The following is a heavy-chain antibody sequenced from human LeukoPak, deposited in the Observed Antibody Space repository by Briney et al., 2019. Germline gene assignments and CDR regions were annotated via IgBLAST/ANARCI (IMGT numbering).Heavy chain of an antibody. Sequence: GGSLRLSCAASGFTVSSNYMSWVRQAPGKGLEWVAFIRYDGRNKYYAESVKGRFTISRDNSKNTLYLQMNSLRAEDTAVYYCARALRLGVVIIDAFDIWGQGTMVTVSS. CDR3: ARALRLGVVIIDAFDI. V-gene: IGHV3-30*02. CDR1: GFTVSSNY. D-gene: IGHD3-3*01. CDR2: IRYDGRNK. J-gene: IGHJ3*02.